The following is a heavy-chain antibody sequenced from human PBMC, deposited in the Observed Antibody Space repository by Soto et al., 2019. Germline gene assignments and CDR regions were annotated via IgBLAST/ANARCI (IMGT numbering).Heavy chain of an antibody. Sequence: QVQLVESGGGVVQPGRSLRLSCAASGFTFSSYGMNWVRQAPGKGLEWVAVISYDGSNKYYADSVKGRFTISRDSCKNMLYLQMNSLRAEDTAVYYCAKEDSSSWHYYYGMDVWGQGTTVTVSS. V-gene: IGHV3-30*18. CDR1: GFTFSSYG. CDR2: ISYDGSNK. D-gene: IGHD6-13*01. CDR3: AKEDSSSWHYYYGMDV. J-gene: IGHJ6*02.